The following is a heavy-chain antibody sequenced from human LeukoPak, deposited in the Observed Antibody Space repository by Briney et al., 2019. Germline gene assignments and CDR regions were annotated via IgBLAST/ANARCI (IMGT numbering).Heavy chain of an antibody. Sequence: SETLSLTCTVSGGSISSYYWSWIRQPPGKGLEWIGYIYTSGSTNYNPSLKSRVTISVDTSKNQFSLKLSSVTAADTAVYYCARLQGVGATRGKGYFDYWGQGTLVTVSS. CDR3: ARLQGVGATRGKGYFDY. CDR1: GGSISSYY. V-gene: IGHV4-4*09. D-gene: IGHD1-26*01. J-gene: IGHJ4*02. CDR2: IYTSGST.